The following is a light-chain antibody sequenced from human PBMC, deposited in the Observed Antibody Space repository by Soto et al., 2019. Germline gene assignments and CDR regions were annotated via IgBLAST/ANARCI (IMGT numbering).Light chain of an antibody. Sequence: QSVLTQPPSASETPGQRVTISCSGSSSNIGSNYVYWYRQLPGTAPKVLIYMNNQRFSGVPDRFSGSKSDTSASLAITGLRSEDGGTYYCASLDDRLGCPIFGGGTKVTVL. V-gene: IGLV1-47*01. J-gene: IGLJ2*01. CDR3: ASLDDRLGCPI. CDR2: MNN. CDR1: SSNIGSNY.